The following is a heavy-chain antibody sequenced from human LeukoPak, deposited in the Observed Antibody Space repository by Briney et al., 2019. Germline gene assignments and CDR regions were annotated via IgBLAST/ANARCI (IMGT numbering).Heavy chain of an antibody. V-gene: IGHV4-39*07. CDR2: IYTSGST. J-gene: IGHJ3*02. CDR1: GGSISSSSYY. Sequence: SETLSLTCTVSGGSISSSSYYWGWIRQPPGKGLEWIGRIYTSGSTNYNPSLKSRVTMSVATSKNQFSLKLSSVTAADTAVYYCARSRYGADAFDIWGQGTMVTVSS. D-gene: IGHD4-17*01. CDR3: ARSRYGADAFDI.